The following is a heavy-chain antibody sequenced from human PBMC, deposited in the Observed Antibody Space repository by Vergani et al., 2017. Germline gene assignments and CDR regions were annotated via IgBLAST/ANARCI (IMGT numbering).Heavy chain of an antibody. CDR1: GGSLSGYY. CDR3: ARWGYSNWFDP. CDR2: INHSGST. V-gene: IGHV4-34*01. D-gene: IGHD5-18*01. J-gene: IGHJ5*02. Sequence: QVQLLQWGAGLLKPSETLSLNCAVYGGSLSGYYWSWIRQPPGKGLEWIGEINHSGSTNYNPSLKSRVTISVDTSKNQFSLKLSSVTAADTAVYYCARWGYSNWFDPWGQGTPVTVSS.